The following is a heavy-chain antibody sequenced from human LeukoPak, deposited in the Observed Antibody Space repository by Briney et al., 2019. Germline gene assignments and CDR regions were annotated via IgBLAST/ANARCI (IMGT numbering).Heavy chain of an antibody. D-gene: IGHD3-10*01. CDR3: VREKGRGVISPYFDF. J-gene: IGHJ4*02. Sequence: GGSLRLSCAASGFIVSNNFMSWVRQAPGKGLEWVSVIYSDGNTYYPGSVKGRFTISRDSSKNMLYLQMNSLRPEDTAVYYCVREKGRGVISPYFDFWGQGTLVTVSS. CDR2: IYSDGNT. V-gene: IGHV3-66*01. CDR1: GFIVSNNF.